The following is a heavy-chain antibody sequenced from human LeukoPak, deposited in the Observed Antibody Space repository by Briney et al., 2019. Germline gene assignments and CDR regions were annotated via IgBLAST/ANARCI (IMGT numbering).Heavy chain of an antibody. CDR3: AKTRPLDSSSWSHGDY. J-gene: IGHJ4*02. D-gene: IGHD6-13*01. Sequence: GGSLRLSCAASGFTFSSYAMSWVRQAPGKGLEWVSAIGGSGDSTYYGDSVKGRFTISRDNSKDTLYLQMNSLRAEDTAVYYCAKTRPLDSSSWSHGDYWGQGSLVTVSS. CDR2: IGGSGDST. V-gene: IGHV3-23*01. CDR1: GFTFSSYA.